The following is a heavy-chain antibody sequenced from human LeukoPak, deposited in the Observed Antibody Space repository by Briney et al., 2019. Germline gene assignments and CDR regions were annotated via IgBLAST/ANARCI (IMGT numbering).Heavy chain of an antibody. D-gene: IGHD6-19*01. CDR1: GFTFVDYA. CDR3: AKGRGSGWYYYMDV. Sequence: AGGSLRLSCAASGFTFVDYAMHWVRHAPGKGLEWVSGISWNRGSIGYADSVKGRFTISRDNAKISLYLQMSSLRAEDMALYYCAKGRGSGWYYYMDVWGKGTTVTVSS. V-gene: IGHV3-9*03. CDR2: ISWNRGSI. J-gene: IGHJ6*03.